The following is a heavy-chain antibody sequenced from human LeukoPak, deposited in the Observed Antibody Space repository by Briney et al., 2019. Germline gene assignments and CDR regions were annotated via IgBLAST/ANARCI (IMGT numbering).Heavy chain of an antibody. Sequence: GGSLRLSCAASGLTFSSYSMNSARQAPGKGLEWVSSISSSSSYIYYADSVKGRFTISRDKAKNSLYLQMNSLRAEDTAVYYCARDRGDGYNVFDYWGQGTLVTVSS. CDR2: ISSSSSYI. J-gene: IGHJ4*02. V-gene: IGHV3-21*01. CDR1: GLTFSSYS. CDR3: ARDRGDGYNVFDY. D-gene: IGHD5-24*01.